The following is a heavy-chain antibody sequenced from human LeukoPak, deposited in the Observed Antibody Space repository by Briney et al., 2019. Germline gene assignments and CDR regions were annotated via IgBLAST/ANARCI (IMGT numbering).Heavy chain of an antibody. CDR2: INHSGST. CDR3: AREGGYCSSTSCSSYYYYYYMDV. V-gene: IGHV4-34*01. D-gene: IGHD2-2*01. Sequence: SETLSLTCAVYGGSFSGYYWSWIRQPPGKGLEWIGEINHSGSTNYNPSLKSRVTISVDTSRNQFSLKLSSVTAADTAVCYCAREGGYCSSTSCSSYYYYYYMDVWGKGTTVTVSS. CDR1: GGSFSGYY. J-gene: IGHJ6*03.